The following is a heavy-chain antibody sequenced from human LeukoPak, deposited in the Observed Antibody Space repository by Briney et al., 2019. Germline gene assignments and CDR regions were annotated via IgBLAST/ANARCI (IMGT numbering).Heavy chain of an antibody. CDR2: INNDGSST. CDR3: AREVYVSGSYYQDY. V-gene: IGHV3-74*01. Sequence: GGSLRLSCAASGFTLSSYWMHWVRHVPGKGLVWVSRINNDGSSTNYADSVKGRFTISRDNANNTLYLQMNSLRAEDTAVYYCAREVYVSGSYYQDYWGQGTLVTVSS. D-gene: IGHD3-10*01. CDR1: GFTLSSYW. J-gene: IGHJ4*02.